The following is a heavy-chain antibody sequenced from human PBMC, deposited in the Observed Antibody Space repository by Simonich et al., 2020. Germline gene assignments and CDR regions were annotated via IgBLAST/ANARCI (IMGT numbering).Heavy chain of an antibody. D-gene: IGHD2-2*01. V-gene: IGHV1-2*02. CDR3: ARDPVVPAAIRNAFDI. CDR1: GYTFTGYY. CDR2: NNPNSGGT. Sequence: QVQLVQSGAEVKKPGASVKVSCKASGYTFTGYYMHGVGQAPGQGLEWMGWNNPNSGGTNYAQKFQGRVTRTRDTSISTAYMELSRLRSDDTAVYYCARDPVVPAAIRNAFDIWGQGTMVTVSS. J-gene: IGHJ3*02.